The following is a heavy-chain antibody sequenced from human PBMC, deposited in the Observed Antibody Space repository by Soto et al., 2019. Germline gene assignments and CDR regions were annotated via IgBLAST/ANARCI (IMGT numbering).Heavy chain of an antibody. CDR1: GGSISSSSYY. Sequence: QLQLQESGPGLVKPSETLSLTCTVSGGSISSSSYYWGWIRQPPGKGLEWIGSIHYSGSTYYNPSLKRRVPTSVDTSKNQSSLKRSSVTAADTPVYYCARGRRYSSRWYSDYWGQGTLVTVSS. V-gene: IGHV4-39*01. J-gene: IGHJ4*02. CDR2: IHYSGST. CDR3: ARGRRYSSRWYSDY. D-gene: IGHD6-13*01.